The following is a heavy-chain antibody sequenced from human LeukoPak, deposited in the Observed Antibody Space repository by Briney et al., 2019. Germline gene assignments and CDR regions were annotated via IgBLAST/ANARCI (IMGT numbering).Heavy chain of an antibody. CDR3: ARAEAVAAKFDS. CDR1: GFTFSTYV. V-gene: IGHV3-30*03. D-gene: IGHD6-19*01. J-gene: IGHJ4*02. CDR2: TSHDGSDK. Sequence: PGGSLRLSCVASGFTFSTYVMHGVRQAPGKGLEGVAMTSHDGSDKYYADSVKGRFTISRDNSKHTLYLQMNSLRVEETAVYYCARAEAVAAKFDSWGQGTLVTVSS.